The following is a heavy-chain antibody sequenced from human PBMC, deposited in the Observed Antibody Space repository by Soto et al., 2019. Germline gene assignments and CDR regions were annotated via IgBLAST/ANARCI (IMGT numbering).Heavy chain of an antibody. CDR2: ISGSGDHT. J-gene: IGHJ5*02. D-gene: IGHD2-2*02. CDR3: ANGYCSSTSCYTEHYNWFDP. Sequence: GGSLSLSCSASGFTFNGYAMSLVRQAPGKGLEWVSAISGSGDHTYYADSVKGRFTISRDNSKNTLYLQMNSLRAEDTAVYYCANGYCSSTSCYTEHYNWFDPWGQGTLVTVSS. CDR1: GFTFNGYA. V-gene: IGHV3-23*01.